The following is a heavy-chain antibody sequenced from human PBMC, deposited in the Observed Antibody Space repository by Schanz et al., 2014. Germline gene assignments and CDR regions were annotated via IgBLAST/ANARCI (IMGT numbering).Heavy chain of an antibody. CDR1: GGSISRHF. J-gene: IGHJ4*02. CDR2: MYHSGSS. D-gene: IGHD2-8*02. Sequence: VQLQQSGPGLVKPSDTLSLTCTVSGGSISRHFWSWIRQPPGKGLEWIGYMYHSGSSNYNPSLKSRVTISVDTSKNQFSLKMTSLTAADTAVYFCARVGGGILTSWYSLDSWGQGTLVTVSS. CDR3: ARVGGGILTSWYSLDS. V-gene: IGHV4-59*11.